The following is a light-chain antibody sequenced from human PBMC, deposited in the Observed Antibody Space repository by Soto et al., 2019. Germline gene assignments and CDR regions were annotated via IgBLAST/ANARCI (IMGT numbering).Light chain of an antibody. CDR3: QQNYYTPQT. CDR1: EGFSNY. V-gene: IGKV1-27*01. Sequence: DIQMTQSPSSLSASIGDRVTITCRASEGFSNYLAWFQQKPGKAPNLLIYAASTLQSGVPSRFSGSGSGTEFTLTISSLQPEDFATYHCQQNYYTPQTFGQGTKVDIK. J-gene: IGKJ1*01. CDR2: AAS.